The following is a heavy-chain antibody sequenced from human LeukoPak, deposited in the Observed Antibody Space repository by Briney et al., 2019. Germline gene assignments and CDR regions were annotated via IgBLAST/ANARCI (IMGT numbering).Heavy chain of an antibody. D-gene: IGHD2-2*01. CDR1: GFTLDDYA. CDR2: ISGDGGST. CDR3: AKDFSYCSSTSCYAFYYYGMDV. Sequence: GGSLRLSCAASGFTLDDYAMHWVRQAPGKGLEWVSLISGDGGSTYYADSVKGRFTISRDNSKNSLYLQMNSLRTEDTALYYCAKDFSYCSSTSCYAFYYYGMDVWGQGTTVTVSS. V-gene: IGHV3-43*02. J-gene: IGHJ6*02.